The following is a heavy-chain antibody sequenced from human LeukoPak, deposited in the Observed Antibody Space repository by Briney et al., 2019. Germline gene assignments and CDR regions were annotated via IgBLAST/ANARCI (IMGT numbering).Heavy chain of an antibody. CDR2: IYYSGST. CDR1: GGSISSSSYY. Sequence: PSETLSLTCTVSGGSISSSSYYWGWVRQPPGKGLEWIGSIYYSGSTYCNPSLKSRVTISVDTSKNQFSLKLSSVTAADTAVYYCAMRNGDAFDIWGRGTMVTVSS. V-gene: IGHV4-39*07. D-gene: IGHD2-8*01. CDR3: AMRNGDAFDI. J-gene: IGHJ3*02.